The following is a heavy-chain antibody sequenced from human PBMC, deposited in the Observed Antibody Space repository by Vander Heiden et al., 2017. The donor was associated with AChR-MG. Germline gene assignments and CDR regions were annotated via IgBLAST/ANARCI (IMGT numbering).Heavy chain of an antibody. CDR2: NSSGGSTV. D-gene: IGHD1-26*01. CDR3: AREVGGSYVDY. J-gene: IGHJ4*02. V-gene: IGHV3-11*01. CDR1: SDYY. Sequence: QVQLVESGGGSVKPGGSLRLSCAAFSDYYMSWIRQAAGKGLEWVSYNSSGGSTVYYADSVKGRFTISKDTAKNSLYLQMSSLRADDTAVYYCAREVGGSYVDYWGQGTLVTVSS.